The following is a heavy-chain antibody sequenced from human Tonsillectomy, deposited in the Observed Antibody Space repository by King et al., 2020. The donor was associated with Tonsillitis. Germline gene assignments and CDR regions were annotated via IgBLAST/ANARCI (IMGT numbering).Heavy chain of an antibody. CDR2: IDYIGST. D-gene: IGHD4-17*01. CDR1: GGSISRSSYY. V-gene: IGHV4-39*01. Sequence: QLQESGPGLVKPSETLSLTCTVSGGSISRSSYYWGWIRQPPGKGLEWIGSIDYIGSTYYNPSLKSRVTISVDMSKNQFSLKLSSVTAADTAVYYCARPKDYGDYDWNFDLWGRGTLVTVSS. CDR3: ARPKDYGDYDWNFDL. J-gene: IGHJ2*01.